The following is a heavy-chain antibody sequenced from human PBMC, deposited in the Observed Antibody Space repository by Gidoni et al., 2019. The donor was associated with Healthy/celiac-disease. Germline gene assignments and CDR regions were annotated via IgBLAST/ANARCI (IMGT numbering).Heavy chain of an antibody. V-gene: IGHV3-48*03. J-gene: IGHJ6*02. CDR1: GFTFSSYE. CDR2: ISSSGSTI. D-gene: IGHD3-3*01. Sequence: EVQLVESGGGLVQPGGSLRLSCAASGFTFSSYEMNWVRQAPGKWLEWVSYISSSGSTIYYADSVKGRFTISRDNAKNSLYLQMNSLRAEDTAVYYCARAGYDFWSGPPLRDYYYYYGMDVWGQGTTVTVSS. CDR3: ARAGYDFWSGPPLRDYYYYYGMDV.